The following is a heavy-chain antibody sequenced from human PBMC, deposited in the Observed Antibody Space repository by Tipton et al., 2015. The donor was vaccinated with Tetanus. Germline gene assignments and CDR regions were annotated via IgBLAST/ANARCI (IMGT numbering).Heavy chain of an antibody. V-gene: IGHV5-51*01. J-gene: IGHJ4*02. CDR3: ARAHCSDGVCNFDY. CDR1: GYIFNNYW. Sequence: EVQLVQSGGEVKKPGESLKISCKGSGYIFNNYWIGWVRQMPGKGLEWMGIIYPGDSDTSYSPSFQGQVTISVDKSISTAYLQWSSLKASDTSMFYCARAHCSDGVCNFDYWGQGALVTVAS. D-gene: IGHD2-8*01. CDR2: IYPGDSDT.